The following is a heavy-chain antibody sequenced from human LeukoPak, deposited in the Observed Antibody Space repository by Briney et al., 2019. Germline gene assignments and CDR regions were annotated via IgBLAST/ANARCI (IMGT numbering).Heavy chain of an antibody. CDR2: ITWNAGNM. CDR1: GFTFDDYA. D-gene: IGHD1-26*01. CDR3: ARDFPWELRTGDPFFDY. J-gene: IGHJ4*02. V-gene: IGHV3-9*01. Sequence: PGGSLRLSCAASGFTFDDYAMHWVRQAPGKGLEWVSGITWNAGNMGYADSVKGRFTISRDNAKNSLYLQMNSLRAEDTAVYYCARDFPWELRTGDPFFDYWGQGTLVTVSS.